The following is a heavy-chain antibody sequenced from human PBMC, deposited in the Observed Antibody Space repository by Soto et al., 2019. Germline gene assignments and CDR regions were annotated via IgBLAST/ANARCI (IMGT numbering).Heavy chain of an antibody. Sequence: QVQLAQSGAEVKKPGASVKVSCKASGYSFTNYYVHWVRQAPGQGPEWLGIINPSGGGTSYAQKCPSRVTLTRDSSTRTAYMDLISLSSENTAVYYCLVISRYCNGGAGYRAETFAIWGQGTMVTVSS. CDR1: GYSFTNYY. CDR3: LVISRYCNGGAGYRAETFAI. CDR2: INPSGGGT. D-gene: IGHD2-8*02. V-gene: IGHV1-46*01. J-gene: IGHJ3*02.